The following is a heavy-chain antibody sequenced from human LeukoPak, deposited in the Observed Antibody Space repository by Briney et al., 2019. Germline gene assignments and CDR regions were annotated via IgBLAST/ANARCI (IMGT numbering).Heavy chain of an antibody. CDR1: GGTFSSYA. CDR2: IIPIFGTA. Sequence: RASVKVSCKASGGTFSSYAISWLRQAPGQGLEWMGGIIPIFGTANYAQKFQGRVTITADESTSTAYMELSSLRSEDTAVYYCATHVPHFGVVTMYNWFDPWGQGTLVTVSS. J-gene: IGHJ5*02. V-gene: IGHV1-69*13. CDR3: ATHVPHFGVVTMYNWFDP. D-gene: IGHD3-3*01.